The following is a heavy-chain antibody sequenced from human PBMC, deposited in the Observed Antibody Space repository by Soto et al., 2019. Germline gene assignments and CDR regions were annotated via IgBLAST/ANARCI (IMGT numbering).Heavy chain of an antibody. CDR3: ASWLKGPDIGNYYYGMDV. D-gene: IGHD2-15*01. CDR1: GGAFSDYA. V-gene: IGHV1-69*13. Sequence: SVKGSCKASGGAFSDYAFSWVRQAPGQGLEWLGGIMPIFRAPDYAQKFQGRVTITADEFTRTAYMEMNSLRSEDTAVYYCASWLKGPDIGNYYYGMDVWGQGTTVTVSS. CDR2: IMPIFRAP. J-gene: IGHJ6*02.